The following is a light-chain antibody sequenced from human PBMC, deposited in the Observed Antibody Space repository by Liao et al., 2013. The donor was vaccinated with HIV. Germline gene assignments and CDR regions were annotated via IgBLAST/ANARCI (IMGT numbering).Light chain of an antibody. CDR2: YDT. CDR1: NIGSKS. J-gene: IGLJ2*01. CDR3: QVWDSSSDHPHVV. Sequence: SYELTQPPSVSVAPGKTGRITCGGNNIGSKSVHWYQQKAGQAPVLVIYYDTDRPSGIPERFSGSNSGNTATLTISRVEAGDEADYYCQVWDSSSDHPHVVFGGGTKLTVL. V-gene: IGLV3-21*01.